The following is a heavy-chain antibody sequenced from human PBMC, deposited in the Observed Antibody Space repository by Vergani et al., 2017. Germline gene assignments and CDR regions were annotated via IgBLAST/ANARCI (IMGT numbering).Heavy chain of an antibody. D-gene: IGHD5-12*01. Sequence: QVQLQQWGAGLLKPSETLSLTCAVYGGPFSGYYWSWIRQPPGKGLEWIGVINHSGSTNYNPSLKSRGTISVDTSKNQFSLKLSSVTAADTAVYYCAKDPKDIVATKLYQYFDYWGQGTLVTVSS. J-gene: IGHJ4*02. V-gene: IGHV4-34*01. CDR2: INHSGST. CDR1: GGPFSGYY. CDR3: AKDPKDIVATKLYQYFDY.